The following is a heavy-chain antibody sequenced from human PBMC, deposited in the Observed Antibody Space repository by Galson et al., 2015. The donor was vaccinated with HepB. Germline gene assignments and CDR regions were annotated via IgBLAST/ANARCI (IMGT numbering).Heavy chain of an antibody. Sequence: SETLSLTCTVSGGSISSSSYYWGWIRQPPGKGLEWIGSIYYSGSTNYNPSLKSRVTISVDTSKNQFSLKLSSVTAADTAVYYCASCGYSYYYYYGMDVWGQGTTVTVSS. CDR3: ASCGYSYYYYYGMDV. J-gene: IGHJ6*02. CDR2: IYYSGST. V-gene: IGHV4-39*01. D-gene: IGHD5-18*01. CDR1: GGSISSSSYY.